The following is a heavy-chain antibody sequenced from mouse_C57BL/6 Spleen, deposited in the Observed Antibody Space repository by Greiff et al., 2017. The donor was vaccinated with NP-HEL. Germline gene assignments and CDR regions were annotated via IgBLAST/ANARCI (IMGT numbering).Heavy chain of an antibody. V-gene: IGHV3-6*01. CDR1: GYSITSGYY. CDR3: ARAYYGRSWFAY. Sequence: VQLKESGPGLVKPSQSLSLTCSVTGYSITSGYYWNWIRQFPGNKLEWMGYISYDGSNNYNPSLKNRISITRDTSKNQFFLKLNSVTTEDTATYYCARAYYGRSWFAYWGQGTLVTVSA. D-gene: IGHD1-1*01. J-gene: IGHJ3*01. CDR2: ISYDGSN.